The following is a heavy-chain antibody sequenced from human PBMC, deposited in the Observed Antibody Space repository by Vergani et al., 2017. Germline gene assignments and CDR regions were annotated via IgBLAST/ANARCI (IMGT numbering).Heavy chain of an antibody. V-gene: IGHV1-46*03. CDR2: INPSGGHT. Sequence: QVQVVQSGAEVKKSGASVKVSCKTSGYTFSNYYMHWVRQAPGQGLEWMGIINPSGGHTNYAQKFQGRVTMTRDTSTSTVYMELSSVRSEDTAIYYCARGYYAILTGDRYWGQGALVTVSA. CDR1: GYTFSNYY. CDR3: ARGYYAILTGDRY. D-gene: IGHD3-9*01. J-gene: IGHJ4*02.